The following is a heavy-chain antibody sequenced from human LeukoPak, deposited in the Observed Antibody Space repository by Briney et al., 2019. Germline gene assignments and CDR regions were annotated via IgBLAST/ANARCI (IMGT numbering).Heavy chain of an antibody. J-gene: IGHJ6*03. CDR3: ARADSGYEDYGTCYYYYMDA. CDR1: GGSISSSSYY. Sequence: PSETLSLTCTVSGGSISSSSYYWGWIRQPPGKGLEWIGSIYYSGSTYYNPSLKSRVTISVDTSKNQFSLKLSSVTAADTAVYYCARADSGYEDYGTCYYYYMDAWGKGTTVTVSS. CDR2: IYYSGST. D-gene: IGHD5-12*01. V-gene: IGHV4-39*07.